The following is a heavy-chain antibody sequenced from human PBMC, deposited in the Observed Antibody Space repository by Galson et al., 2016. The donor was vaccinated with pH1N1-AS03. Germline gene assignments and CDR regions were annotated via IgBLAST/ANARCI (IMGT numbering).Heavy chain of an antibody. CDR1: GFLVSNYA. V-gene: IGHV3-23*01. D-gene: IGHD2-2*01. J-gene: IGHJ4*02. Sequence: SLRLSCAGSGFLVSNYAMSWVRQAPGKGPEWVSAISGGVHNTYYADSVRGRFTISRDNAKNSLYLQMNSLRAEDTAVYYCARTPYQPLLPGDYWGQGTLVTVSS. CDR3: ARTPYQPLLPGDY. CDR2: ISGGVHNT.